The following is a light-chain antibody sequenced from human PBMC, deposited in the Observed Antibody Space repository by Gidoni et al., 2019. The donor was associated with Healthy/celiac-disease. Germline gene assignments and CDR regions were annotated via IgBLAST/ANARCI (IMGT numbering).Light chain of an antibody. J-gene: IGKJ1*01. CDR3: QQYNSYSTWT. CDR1: QSISSW. CDR2: KAS. Sequence: DIQITQSPSTLSASAGDRVTITCRASQSISSWLAWYQQKPGKAPKLLIYKASSLESGVPSRFSGSGSGTEFTLTISSLQPDDFATYYCQQYNSYSTWTFGQGTKVEIK. V-gene: IGKV1-5*03.